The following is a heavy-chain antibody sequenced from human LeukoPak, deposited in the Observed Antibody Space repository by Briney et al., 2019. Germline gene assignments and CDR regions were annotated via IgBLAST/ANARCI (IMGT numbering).Heavy chain of an antibody. CDR2: IYHSGST. D-gene: IGHD3-16*01. V-gene: IGHV4-39*07. Sequence: SETLSLTCTVSGGSISSSSYYWGWLRQPPGRGLEWLASIYHSGSTYYNPSHKSRATISIDTSRNHFSLKLTSVTAADTAIYYCASWGSGNHQYYYGMDVWGQGTTVTVSS. CDR3: ASWGSGNHQYYYGMDV. J-gene: IGHJ6*02. CDR1: GGSISSSSYY.